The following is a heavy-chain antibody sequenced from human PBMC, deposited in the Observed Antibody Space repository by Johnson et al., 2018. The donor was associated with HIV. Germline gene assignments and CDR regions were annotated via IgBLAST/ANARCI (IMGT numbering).Heavy chain of an antibody. Sequence: QVQLVESSGGVVQPGRSLRLSCAASGFTFSSYAMHWVCQAPGKGLEWVAVISYDGSNKYYAASVKGRFTISRDNSKNTLYLQMNSLRAEDTAVYYCAREGDIVGAPDAFDIWGHGT. CDR3: AREGDIVGAPDAFDI. V-gene: IGHV3-30*04. CDR2: ISYDGSNK. D-gene: IGHD1-26*01. CDR1: GFTFSSYA. J-gene: IGHJ3*02.